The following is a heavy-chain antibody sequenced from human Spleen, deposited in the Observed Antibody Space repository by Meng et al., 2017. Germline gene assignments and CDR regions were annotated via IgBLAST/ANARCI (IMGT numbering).Heavy chain of an antibody. V-gene: IGHV3-15*01. CDR2: IKSKARGETR. CDR3: SGHIDY. CDR1: GLTFTDAW. Sequence: EGWLVGAGGGLVKPGESLRPSCAVSGLTFTDAWMAWVRQAPGKGLEWVGRIKSKARGETRDYAAPVKGRFTISRDDSKNTVYLQMNSLKTEDTAVYYCSGHIDYWGQGTLVTVSS. J-gene: IGHJ4*02. D-gene: IGHD5-12*01.